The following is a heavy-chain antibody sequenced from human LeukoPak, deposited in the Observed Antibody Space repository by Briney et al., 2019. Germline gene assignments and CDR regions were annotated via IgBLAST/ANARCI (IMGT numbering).Heavy chain of an antibody. CDR2: ISSSSSYI. Sequence: GGSLRLSCAASGFTFSSYSMNWVRQAPGKGLEWVSSISSSSSYIYYADSVKGRFTISRDNAKNSLYLQMNSLRAEDTAVYYCARVWQQLVRHAFDIWRQGTMVTVSS. CDR3: ARVWQQLVRHAFDI. CDR1: GFTFSSYS. V-gene: IGHV3-21*01. D-gene: IGHD6-13*01. J-gene: IGHJ3*02.